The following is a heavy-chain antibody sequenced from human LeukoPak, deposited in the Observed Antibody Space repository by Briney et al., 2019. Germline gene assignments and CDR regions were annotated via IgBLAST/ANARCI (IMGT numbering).Heavy chain of an antibody. Sequence: ASVKVSCKASGYTSTSYGISWVRQAPGQGLEWMGWISAYNGNTNYAQKFKGSVTMTTDTSASTTYMELRSLTSDAAALYDCASRGGATSPYYMDGWGKGTTVTVSS. CDR1: GYTSTSYG. V-gene: IGHV1-18*01. D-gene: IGHD1-26*01. CDR2: ISAYNGNT. CDR3: ASRGGATSPYYMDG. J-gene: IGHJ6*03.